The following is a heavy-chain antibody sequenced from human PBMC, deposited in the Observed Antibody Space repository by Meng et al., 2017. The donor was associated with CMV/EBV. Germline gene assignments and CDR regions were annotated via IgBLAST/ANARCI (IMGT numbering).Heavy chain of an antibody. CDR2: ISYDGSNK. D-gene: IGHD3-3*01. J-gene: IGHJ4*02. Sequence: GGSLRLSCAASGFTFSSYAMHWVRQVPGKGLEWVAVISYDGSNKYYADSVKGRFTISRDNSKNTLYLQMNSLRAEDTAVYYCARDGAGGFLEWLLDFDYWGQGTLVTVSS. V-gene: IGHV3-30-3*01. CDR3: ARDGAGGFLEWLLDFDY. CDR1: GFTFSSYA.